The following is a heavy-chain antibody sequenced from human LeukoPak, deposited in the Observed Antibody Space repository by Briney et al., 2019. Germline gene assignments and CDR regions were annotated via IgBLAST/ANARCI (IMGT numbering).Heavy chain of an antibody. J-gene: IGHJ4*02. CDR2: INHSGST. Sequence: SETLSLTCAVYGGSFSGYYWSWIRQPPGKGLEWIGEINHSGSTNYNPSLKSRVTMSVDTSKNQFSLKLSSVTAADTAVYYCARGTVQLERRRPYFFYFDYWGQGTLVTVSS. CDR1: GGSFSGYY. D-gene: IGHD1-1*01. CDR3: ARGTVQLERRRPYFFYFDY. V-gene: IGHV4-34*01.